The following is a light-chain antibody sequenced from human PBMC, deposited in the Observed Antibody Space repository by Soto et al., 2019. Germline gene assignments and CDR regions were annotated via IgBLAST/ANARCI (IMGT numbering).Light chain of an antibody. Sequence: QSVLTQPASVSGSPGQSITISCTGTSSDVGDNNYVSWYQQHPGKAPKVMIYDVSNRPSGISNRFSGSKSGNTASLTISGLQADDEADYYCSSYTESSIPSYVFGTGTKLTVL. CDR3: SSYTESSIPSYV. J-gene: IGLJ1*01. V-gene: IGLV2-14*01. CDR1: SSDVGDNNY. CDR2: DVS.